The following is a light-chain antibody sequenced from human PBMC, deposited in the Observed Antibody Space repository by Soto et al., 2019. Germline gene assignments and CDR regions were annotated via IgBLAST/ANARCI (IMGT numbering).Light chain of an antibody. CDR2: GVS. V-gene: IGKV3-20*01. Sequence: EIVLTQSPGSLSMSPGEGVTFSCRASESVDSTFFAWYQKKPGQAPRLLRYGVSKRDTGIQERFSGSGSGTDFTFTITRLEPEDFAVYYCQQYMSSVTFGQGTRVEIK. J-gene: IGKJ1*01. CDR1: ESVDSTF. CDR3: QQYMSSVT.